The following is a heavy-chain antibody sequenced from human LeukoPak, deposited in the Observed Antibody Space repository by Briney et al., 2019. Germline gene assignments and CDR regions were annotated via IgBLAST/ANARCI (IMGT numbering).Heavy chain of an antibody. CDR3: AKDSSLDILTGYDY. CDR1: GFTFSDYY. Sequence: GGSLRLSCAASGFTFSDYYMSWIRQAPGKGLEWVSYISSSGSTIYYADSVKGRFTISRDNAKNSLYLQMNSLRAEDTAVYYCAKDSSLDILTGYDYRGQGTLVTVSS. V-gene: IGHV3-11*01. D-gene: IGHD3-9*01. J-gene: IGHJ4*02. CDR2: ISSSGSTI.